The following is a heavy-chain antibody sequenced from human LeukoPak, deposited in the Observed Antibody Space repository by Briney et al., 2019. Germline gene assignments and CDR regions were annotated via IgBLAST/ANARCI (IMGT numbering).Heavy chain of an antibody. CDR2: INPSGGST. D-gene: IGHD6-19*01. Sequence: GASVKVSCKASGYTFTSYYMHWVRQAPGQGLEWMGIINPSGGSTSYAQKFQGRVTMTRDMSTSTVYMELSSLRSEDTAVYYCARVGAHSGWYRDAFDIWGQGTMVTVSS. J-gene: IGHJ3*02. CDR3: ARVGAHSGWYRDAFDI. V-gene: IGHV1-46*01. CDR1: GYTFTSYY.